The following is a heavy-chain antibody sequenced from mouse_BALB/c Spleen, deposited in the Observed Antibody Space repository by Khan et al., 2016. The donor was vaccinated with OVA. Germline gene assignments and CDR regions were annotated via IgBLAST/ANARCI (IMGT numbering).Heavy chain of an antibody. V-gene: IGHV1-4*01. CDR1: GYTFTSYT. J-gene: IGHJ4*01. CDR2: IIPSTVYT. D-gene: IGHD1-1*01. CDR3: ARAFHYYVSCGSMDN. Sequence: QIQLVQSGAELARPGASVKMSCKASGYTFTSYTMHWVKQRPGQGLEWIGYIIPSTVYTNYNQKFKDKATLTADKSTSTAYMQLSSLTSEDSSVYSCARAFHYYVSCGSMDNLCQGTSVTVSS.